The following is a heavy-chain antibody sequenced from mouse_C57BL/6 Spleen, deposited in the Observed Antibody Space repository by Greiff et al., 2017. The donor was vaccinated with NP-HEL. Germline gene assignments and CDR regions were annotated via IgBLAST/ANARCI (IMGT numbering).Heavy chain of an antibody. V-gene: IGHV5-4*01. CDR1: GFTFSSYA. CDR2: ISDGGSYT. J-gene: IGHJ4*01. Sequence: DVQLVESGGGLVKPGGSLKLSCAASGFTFSSYAMSWVRQTPEKRLEWVATISDGGSYTYYPDNVKGRFTISRDNAKNNLYLQMSHLKSEDTAMYYCAREDYYGYAMDYWGQGTSVTVSS. D-gene: IGHD2-1*01. CDR3: AREDYYGYAMDY.